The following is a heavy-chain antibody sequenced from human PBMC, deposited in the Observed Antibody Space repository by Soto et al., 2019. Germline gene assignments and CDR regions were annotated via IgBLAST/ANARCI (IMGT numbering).Heavy chain of an antibody. CDR3: AKDPSVAFFIVVAEPFGTKDY. Sequence: EVQLLESGGGLVQPGGSLRLSCAASGFTFSSYAVSWVRQAPGKGLEWVSAISGSGGSTYYADSVKGRFTISRDNSKNTLYLQMNSLRAEDTAVYYCAKDPSVAFFIVVAEPFGTKDYWGQGTLVTVSS. CDR1: GFTFSSYA. D-gene: IGHD2-15*01. V-gene: IGHV3-23*01. J-gene: IGHJ4*02. CDR2: ISGSGGST.